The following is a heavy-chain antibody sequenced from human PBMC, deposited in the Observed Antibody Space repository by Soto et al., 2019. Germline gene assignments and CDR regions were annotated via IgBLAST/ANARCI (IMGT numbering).Heavy chain of an antibody. J-gene: IGHJ4*02. CDR3: VGCSSTSCYRIDY. Sequence: SETLSLTCAVYGGSFSGYYWSWIRQPPGKGLEWIGEINHSGSTNYNPSLKSRVTISVDTSKNQFSLKLSSVTAADTAVYYCVGCSSTSCYRIDYWGQGTLVTVSS. CDR2: INHSGST. D-gene: IGHD2-2*01. CDR1: GGSFSGYY. V-gene: IGHV4-34*01.